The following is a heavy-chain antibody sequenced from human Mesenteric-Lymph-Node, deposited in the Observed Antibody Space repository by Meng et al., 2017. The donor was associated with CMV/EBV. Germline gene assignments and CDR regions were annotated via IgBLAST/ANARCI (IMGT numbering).Heavy chain of an antibody. V-gene: IGHV4-39*01. Sequence: QPQLQESGPGLVKPSAPLSLTCTFYGGSRSSSSYYWGWIRQPPGKGLEWIGSIYYSGSTYYNPSLKSRVTISVDTSKNQFSLKLSSVTAADTAVYYCARPHYYGSGSSPWFDPWGQGTLVTVSS. CDR1: GGSRSSSSYY. J-gene: IGHJ5*02. CDR2: IYYSGST. CDR3: ARPHYYGSGSSPWFDP. D-gene: IGHD3-10*01.